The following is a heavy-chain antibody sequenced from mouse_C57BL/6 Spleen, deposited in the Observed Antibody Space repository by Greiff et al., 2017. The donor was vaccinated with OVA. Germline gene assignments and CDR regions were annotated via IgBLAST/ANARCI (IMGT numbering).Heavy chain of an antibody. J-gene: IGHJ1*03. CDR1: GYTFTSYW. CDR3: ARRGYSNYWYFDV. V-gene: IGHV1-52*01. D-gene: IGHD2-5*01. CDR2: IDPSDSET. Sequence: VQLQQSGAELVRPGSSVKLSCKASGYTFTSYWMHWVKQRPIQGLEWIGNIDPSDSETHYNQKFKDKATLTVDKSSSTAYMQLSSLTSEDSAVYYCARRGYSNYWYFDVWGTGTTVTVSS.